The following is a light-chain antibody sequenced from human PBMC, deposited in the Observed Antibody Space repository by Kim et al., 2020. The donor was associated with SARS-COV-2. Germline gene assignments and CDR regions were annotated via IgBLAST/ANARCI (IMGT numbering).Light chain of an antibody. J-gene: IGLJ3*02. CDR3: SSPTGIGTWV. CDR1: SSDVGGFTR. V-gene: IGLV2-18*02. CDR2: EVS. Sequence: GQSVAISCTGTSSDVGGFTRVSWYQQPPGAAPKLIVYEVSNRPSGVPDRFSGSKSGNTASLTISGLQAGDEANYYCSSPTGIGTWVFGGGTKVTVL.